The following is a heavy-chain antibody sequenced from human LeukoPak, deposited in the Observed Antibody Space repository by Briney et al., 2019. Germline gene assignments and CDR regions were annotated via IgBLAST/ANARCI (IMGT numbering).Heavy chain of an antibody. CDR1: GYTFTGDY. CDR3: ARESREITFGGVINDFDY. Sequence: ASVKVSCMASGYTFTGDYMHCVRQAPGQRREWVGWINPNSGGTNYAEKIQGRVTMTRDTSISTAYMELSRLRSDDTAVYYCARESREITFGGVINDFDYWGQGTLVPVSS. V-gene: IGHV1-2*02. CDR2: INPNSGGT. J-gene: IGHJ4*02. D-gene: IGHD3-16*02.